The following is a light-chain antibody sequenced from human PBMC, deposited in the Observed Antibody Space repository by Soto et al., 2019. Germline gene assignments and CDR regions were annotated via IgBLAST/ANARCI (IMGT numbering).Light chain of an antibody. CDR3: QQYGSSRT. V-gene: IGKV3-20*01. Sequence: EIVLMQSPGTLSLSPGERATLSCRASQSVSSSYLAWYQQKPGQAPRLLIYGASSRATGIPDRFSGSGSGTDFTLTISRLEPEDFAVYYCQQYGSSRTFGPGTKWISN. J-gene: IGKJ3*01. CDR1: QSVSSSY. CDR2: GAS.